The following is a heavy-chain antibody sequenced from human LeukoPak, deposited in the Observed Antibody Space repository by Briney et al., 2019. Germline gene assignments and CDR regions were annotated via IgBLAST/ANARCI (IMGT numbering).Heavy chain of an antibody. Sequence: SETLSLTCAVSGGSITGHYWNWVRQTPGMRLEWIGYTSYSRTTIYNSYFKGRATMSIDTSKNQLYLNLPSVTATDTAVYYCAKLGHSDGWYLGAFDIWGQGTTVIVSS. CDR3: AKLGHSDGWYLGAFDI. CDR1: GGSITGHY. CDR2: TSYSRTT. J-gene: IGHJ3*02. D-gene: IGHD6-19*01. V-gene: IGHV4-59*08.